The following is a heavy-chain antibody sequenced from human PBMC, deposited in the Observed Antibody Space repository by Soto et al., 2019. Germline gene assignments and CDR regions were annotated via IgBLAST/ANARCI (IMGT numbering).Heavy chain of an antibody. V-gene: IGHV3-9*01. D-gene: IGHD3-10*01. J-gene: IGHJ4*02. CDR1: GFTFDDYA. Sequence: EVQLVESGGGLVQPGRSLRLSCAASGFTFDDYAMHWVRQAPGKGLEWVSGISWNSGSIGYADSVKGRFTISRDNAKNSLYLQMNSLRAEDTALYYCAKASITMVRGASDYWGQGPLVTVSS. CDR3: AKASITMVRGASDY. CDR2: ISWNSGSI.